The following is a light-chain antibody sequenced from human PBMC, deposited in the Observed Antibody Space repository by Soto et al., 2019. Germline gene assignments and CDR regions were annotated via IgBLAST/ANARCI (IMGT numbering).Light chain of an antibody. J-gene: IGKJ3*01. V-gene: IGKV3-11*01. Sequence: IVLTQSPAPLSLSPGDIATLSCTASQSVSTSYLAWYQQKPGQAPRLLMYDASNRATGIPARFSGSGSGTDFTLTISSLEPEDFAVYYCQQRSNWPPEFGPGTKVDIK. CDR3: QQRSNWPPE. CDR2: DAS. CDR1: QSVSTSY.